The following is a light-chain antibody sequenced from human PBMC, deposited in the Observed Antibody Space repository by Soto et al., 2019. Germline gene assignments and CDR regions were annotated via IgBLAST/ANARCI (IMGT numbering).Light chain of an antibody. J-gene: IGLJ1*01. Sequence: SYELTQPPSVSVAPGKTARVTCEGNNIGSKSVHWYQQRPGQAPVLVIYYDSARPSGIPERFSGSNSGNTATLTISRVEAGDEADYFCQVWDRSSDHQVFGTGTKVTVL. CDR1: NIGSKS. CDR3: QVWDRSSDHQV. V-gene: IGLV3-21*04. CDR2: YDS.